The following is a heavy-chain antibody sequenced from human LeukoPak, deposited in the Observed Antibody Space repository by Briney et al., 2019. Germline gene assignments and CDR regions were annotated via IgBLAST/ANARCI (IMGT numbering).Heavy chain of an antibody. CDR3: ARNNGMDV. CDR1: GFTLCNHW. CDR2: ANRDGSET. J-gene: IGHJ6*02. V-gene: IGHV3-7*03. Sequence: GGSLRLPCAASGFTLCNHWMTWVRQVPGRGPEWVANANRDGSETYYLDSVKGRFTISEDNAKNSLYLQMNSLRAEDTALYHCARNNGMDVWGQGTTVIVSS.